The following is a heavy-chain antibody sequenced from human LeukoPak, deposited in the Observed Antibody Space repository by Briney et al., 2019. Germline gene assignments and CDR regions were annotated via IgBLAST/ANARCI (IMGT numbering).Heavy chain of an antibody. J-gene: IGHJ4*02. CDR1: GYTFSSYT. D-gene: IGHD1-26*01. V-gene: IGHV7-4-1*02. Sequence: GASVKVSCKASGYTFSSYTMNRVRQAPGQGLEWMGWINTNTGNPTYAQDYTGRFVFSLDTSVSTTYLQISRLKAEDTAVYYCASGPSYSGSNEYFDSWGQGTLVTVSS. CDR2: INTNTGNP. CDR3: ASGPSYSGSNEYFDS.